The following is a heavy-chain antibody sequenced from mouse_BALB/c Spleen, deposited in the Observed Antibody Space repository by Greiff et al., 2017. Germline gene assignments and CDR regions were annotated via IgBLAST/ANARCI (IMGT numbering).Heavy chain of an antibody. CDR3: ARFSYDYDEGFAY. Sequence: VQLQQSGPGLVKPSQSLSLTCTVTGYSITSDYAWNWIRQFPGNKLEWMGYISYSGSTSYNPSLKSRISITRDTSKNQFFLQLNSVTTEDTATYYCARFSYDYDEGFAYWGQGTLVTVSA. V-gene: IGHV3-2*02. D-gene: IGHD2-4*01. J-gene: IGHJ3*01. CDR1: GYSITSDYA. CDR2: ISYSGST.